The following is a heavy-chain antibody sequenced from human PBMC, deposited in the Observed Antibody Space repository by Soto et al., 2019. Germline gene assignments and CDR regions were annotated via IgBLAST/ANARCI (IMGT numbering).Heavy chain of an antibody. CDR2: INPDNGNT. D-gene: IGHD2-15*01. CDR3: ARGIATGQLDP. V-gene: IGHV1-3*01. CDR1: GYTFTRYT. J-gene: IGHJ5*02. Sequence: GASEKVSGKASGYTFTRYTMNWVGQAPGQRVEGMGWINPDNGNTKSSQKFQDRVIITRDTSENTAYMDLSSLRSEDTAVYYCARGIATGQLDPWAQGTLVTVSS.